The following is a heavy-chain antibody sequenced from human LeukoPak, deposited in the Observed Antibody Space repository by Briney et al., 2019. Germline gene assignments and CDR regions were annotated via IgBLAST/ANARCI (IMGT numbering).Heavy chain of an antibody. CDR1: GFTFSSYN. V-gene: IGHV3-21*01. CDR2: ISSSSSYI. D-gene: IGHD1-26*01. CDR3: ARWYSGSYYALFDY. J-gene: IGHJ4*02. Sequence: GGSLRLSCAASGFTFSSYNMNWVRQAPGKGLEWVSSISSSSSYIYYADSVKGRFTIPRDNAKNSLYLQMNSLRAEDTAVYYCARWYSGSYYALFDYWGQGTLVTVSS.